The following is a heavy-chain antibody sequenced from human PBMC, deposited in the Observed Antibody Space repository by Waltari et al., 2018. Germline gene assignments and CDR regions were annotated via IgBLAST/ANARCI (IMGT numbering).Heavy chain of an antibody. CDR2: MNPNSGNT. CDR1: GYTFTSYD. Sequence: VQLVQSGAEVKKPGESLKISCKGSGYTFTSYDINWVRQATGTGLEWMGWMNPNSGNTGYAQKFQGRVTMTRNTSISTAYMELSSLRSEDTAVYYCAGMYYYDSSGYYYDAFDIWGQGTMVTVSS. D-gene: IGHD3-22*01. J-gene: IGHJ3*02. CDR3: AGMYYYDSSGYYYDAFDI. V-gene: IGHV1-8*01.